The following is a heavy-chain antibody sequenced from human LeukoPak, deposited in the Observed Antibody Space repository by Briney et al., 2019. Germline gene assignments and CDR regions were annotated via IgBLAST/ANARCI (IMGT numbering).Heavy chain of an antibody. J-gene: IGHJ6*03. V-gene: IGHV4-39*01. CDR3: ARQGNEYYDFWSGTPDGYYYMDV. CDR2: IYYSGST. CDR1: GGSISSSSYY. Sequence: PSETLSLTCTVSGGSISSSSYYWGWIRQPPGKGLEWIGSIYYSGSTYYNPSLKSRVTISVDTSKNQFSLKLSSVTAADTAVYYCARQGNEYYDFWSGTPDGYYYMDVWGKGATVTVSS. D-gene: IGHD3-3*01.